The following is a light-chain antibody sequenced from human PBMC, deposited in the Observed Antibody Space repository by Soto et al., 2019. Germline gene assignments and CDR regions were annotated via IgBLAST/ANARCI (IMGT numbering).Light chain of an antibody. Sequence: QSVLTQPPSVSGAPGQRVTISCTGSSSNIGAGSDVHWYQQLPGTAPKLLIYYDDLLPSGVSDRFSGSKSGTSASLAISGLQSEDEADYYCAAWDDSLNGYVFGTGTKLTVL. CDR1: SSNIGAGSD. CDR3: AAWDDSLNGYV. CDR2: YDD. J-gene: IGLJ1*01. V-gene: IGLV1-36*01.